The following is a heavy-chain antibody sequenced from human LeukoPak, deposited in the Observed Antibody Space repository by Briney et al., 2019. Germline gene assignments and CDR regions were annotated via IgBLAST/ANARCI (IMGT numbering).Heavy chain of an antibody. CDR3: ARRRYFDWFHKGGQGGDYFDY. Sequence: SETLSLTCTVSGGSISSGSYYWSWIRQPAGKGLEWIGRIYTSGSTNYNPSLKSRVTISVDTSKNQFSLKLSSVTAADTAVYYCARRRYFDWFHKGGQGGDYFDYWGQGTLVTVSS. D-gene: IGHD3-9*01. V-gene: IGHV4-61*02. CDR1: GGSISSGSYY. CDR2: IYTSGST. J-gene: IGHJ4*02.